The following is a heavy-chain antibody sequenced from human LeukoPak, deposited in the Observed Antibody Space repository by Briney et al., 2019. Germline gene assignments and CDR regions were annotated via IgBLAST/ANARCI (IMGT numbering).Heavy chain of an antibody. V-gene: IGHV4-4*07. CDR2: IYTSGST. CDR1: GGSISSYY. CDR3: ARSDGDRNYYYYYMDV. Sequence: SETLSLTCTVSGGSISSYYWSWIRQPAGKGLEWIGRIYTSGSTNYNPSLKSRVTMSVDTSKNQFSLKLSSVTAADTAVYYCARSDGDRNYYYYYMDVWGKGTTVTISS. J-gene: IGHJ6*03. D-gene: IGHD4-17*01.